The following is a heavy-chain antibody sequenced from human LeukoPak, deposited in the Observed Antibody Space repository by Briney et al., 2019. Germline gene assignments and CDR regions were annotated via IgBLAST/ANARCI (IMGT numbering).Heavy chain of an antibody. CDR1: GGSFSGYY. V-gene: IGHV4-34*01. Sequence: SETLSLTCAVYGGSFSGYYWSWIRQPPGKGLEWIGEINHSGSTNYNPSLKSRVTISVDTSKNQFSLKLSSVTAADTAVYYCARSKDYSYVFDYWGQGTLVTVSS. J-gene: IGHJ4*02. D-gene: IGHD5-18*01. CDR3: ARSKDYSYVFDY. CDR2: INHSGST.